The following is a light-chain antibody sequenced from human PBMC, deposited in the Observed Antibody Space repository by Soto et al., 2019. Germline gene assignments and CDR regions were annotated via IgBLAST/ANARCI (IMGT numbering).Light chain of an antibody. J-gene: IGKJ1*01. V-gene: IGKV1-5*03. Sequence: DIQMTQSPSTLSASVGDRVTITCRASQGISSWLAWYQQRPGKAPKLLIYQASSLESGVPSRFSGSGSGTEFTLNHSRQQPDGFGTYHVQESSSYALTSVQGNQVEI. CDR1: QGISSW. CDR3: QESSSYALT. CDR2: QAS.